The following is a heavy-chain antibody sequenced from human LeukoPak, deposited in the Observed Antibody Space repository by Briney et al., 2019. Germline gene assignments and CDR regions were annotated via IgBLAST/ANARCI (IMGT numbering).Heavy chain of an antibody. Sequence: GESLKISCKGSGYSLPSYWITWVRQMPGKGLEWMGSIDPSDSYTNYSPSFQGHVTISADKSISTAYLQWSSLMASDTAMYYCARTYYDILTGYSLFDYWGQGTLVTVSS. V-gene: IGHV5-10-1*01. CDR3: ARTYYDILTGYSLFDY. J-gene: IGHJ4*02. CDR1: GYSLPSYW. D-gene: IGHD3-9*01. CDR2: IDPSDSYT.